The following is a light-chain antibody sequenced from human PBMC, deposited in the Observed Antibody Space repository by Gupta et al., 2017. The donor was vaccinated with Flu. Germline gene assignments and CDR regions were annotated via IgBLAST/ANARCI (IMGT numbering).Light chain of an antibody. CDR2: DAS. CDR3: QQYDNIPRT. V-gene: IGKV1-33*01. J-gene: IGKJ1*01. Sequence: PSSLSASVGDRVTITCQASQDISNFLNWYQQKPGEAPKLVIYDASNLATGVPSWFSGSGSGTDFTFTIGSLQPEHIATYYCQQYDNIPRTFGQGTKVEIK. CDR1: QDISNF.